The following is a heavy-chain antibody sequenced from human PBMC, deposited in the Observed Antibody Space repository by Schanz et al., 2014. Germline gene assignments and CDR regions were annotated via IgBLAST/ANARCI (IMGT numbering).Heavy chain of an antibody. CDR3: ARGGYSSGWYDRDIAHFDY. D-gene: IGHD6-19*01. CDR2: ISAYNGHT. Sequence: QVQLVQSGPEVEKPGASVKVSCKASGYTFVSYSMHWVRQAPGQGLEWMGWISAYNGHTDYAQKLQGRVTLTTDTSTSTAYMELRNLRSDDTAVYYCARGGYSSGWYDRDIAHFDYWGQGTLVTVSS. J-gene: IGHJ4*02. V-gene: IGHV1-18*04. CDR1: GYTFVSYS.